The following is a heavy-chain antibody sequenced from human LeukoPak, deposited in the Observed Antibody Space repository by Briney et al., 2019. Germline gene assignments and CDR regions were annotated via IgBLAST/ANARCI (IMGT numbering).Heavy chain of an antibody. V-gene: IGHV4-59*01. CDR3: ARSRGITMVRGVTYGWFDP. Sequence: PSETLSLTCTVSGGSISSYYWSWIRQPPGKGLEWIGYIYYSGSTNYNPSLKSRVTISVDTSKNQFSLKLSSVTAADTAVYYCARSRGITMVRGVTYGWFDPWGQGTLVTVSS. D-gene: IGHD3-10*01. J-gene: IGHJ5*02. CDR1: GGSISSYY. CDR2: IYYSGST.